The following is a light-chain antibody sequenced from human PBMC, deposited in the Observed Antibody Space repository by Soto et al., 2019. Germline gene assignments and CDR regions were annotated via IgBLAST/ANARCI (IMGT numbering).Light chain of an antibody. CDR2: GNS. CDR1: SSNIGAGYD. J-gene: IGLJ1*01. CDR3: QSYDSSRSGYV. V-gene: IGLV1-40*01. Sequence: QSVLAQPPSVSGAPGQRVTISCTGSSSNIGAGYDVHWYQQLPGAAPKLLIYGNSNRPSGVPDRSSGSKSGTSASLAITGLQAEDEAAYYCQSYDSSRSGYVFGTGTKGTVL.